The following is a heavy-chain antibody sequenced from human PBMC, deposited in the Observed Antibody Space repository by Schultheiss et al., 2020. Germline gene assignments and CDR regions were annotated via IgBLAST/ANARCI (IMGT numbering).Heavy chain of an antibody. Sequence: GESLKISCAASGFTFSSYAMSWVRQAPGKGLEWVSAISGSGGSTYYADSVKGRFTISRDNSKNTLYLQMNSLRAEDTAVYYCAKGYSGSFIYFDYWGQGTLVTVSS. CDR2: ISGSGGST. CDR1: GFTFSSYA. V-gene: IGHV3-23*01. J-gene: IGHJ4*02. D-gene: IGHD1-26*01. CDR3: AKGYSGSFIYFDY.